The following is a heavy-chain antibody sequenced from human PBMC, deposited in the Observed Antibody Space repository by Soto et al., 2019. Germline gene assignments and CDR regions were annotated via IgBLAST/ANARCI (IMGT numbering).Heavy chain of an antibody. Sequence: QVQLQESGPGLVKPSETLSLTCTVSGGSISSYYWSWIRQPPGKGLEWIGYIYYSGSTNYNPSLKNRVTISVDTSKNQFSLKLSSVTAADTAVYYCARGLLSSSWYRSWFDPWGQGTLVTVSS. CDR3: ARGLLSSSWYRSWFDP. CDR1: GGSISSYY. J-gene: IGHJ5*02. V-gene: IGHV4-59*01. CDR2: IYYSGST. D-gene: IGHD6-13*01.